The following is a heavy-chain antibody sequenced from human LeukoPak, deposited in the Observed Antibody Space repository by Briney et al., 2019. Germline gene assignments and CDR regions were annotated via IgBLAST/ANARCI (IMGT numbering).Heavy chain of an antibody. CDR3: ARDGSCSGGSCAMDGWFDP. CDR2: IGGYTGHT. V-gene: IGHV1-18*01. Sequence: EASVKVSCKPSGYSFTSYGVTWVRQAPGQGLEWMGWIGGYTGHTNYVQKFQGRVTMTTDTSTSTAYMELRSLTSDDTAVYYCARDGSCSGGSCAMDGWFDPWGQGTLVTVSS. J-gene: IGHJ5*02. D-gene: IGHD2-15*01. CDR1: GYSFTSYG.